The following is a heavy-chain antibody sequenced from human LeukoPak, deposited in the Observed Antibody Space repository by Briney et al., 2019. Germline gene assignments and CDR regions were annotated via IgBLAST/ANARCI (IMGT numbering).Heavy chain of an antibody. CDR3: ATVGRLHYVLED. J-gene: IGHJ4*02. CDR1: GHTFPKNG. D-gene: IGHD3-3*01. V-gene: IGHV1-18*01. Sequence: ASLKVSCKTSGHTFPKNGIAWVRQAPGQGLEWMGWVVGHNGHTKYAQRFQGRVIMTTDTSTSTAYMELRSLKSDDTAIYYCATVGRLHYVLEDWGQGTLVTVSS. CDR2: VVGHNGHT.